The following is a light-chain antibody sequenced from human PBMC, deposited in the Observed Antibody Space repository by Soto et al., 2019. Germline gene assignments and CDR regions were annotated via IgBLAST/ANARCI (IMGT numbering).Light chain of an antibody. Sequence: IVLTQSPGTLSLSPGERATLSCRAGQSVSATYLAWYQQKPGQAPRLLIYGASSRATGIPDRFTGSESGTDFTLTITRLEPEDFAVYYCQQYGSSPQGTFGQGTKVEIK. CDR3: QQYGSSPQGT. J-gene: IGKJ1*01. CDR1: QSVSATY. V-gene: IGKV3-20*01. CDR2: GAS.